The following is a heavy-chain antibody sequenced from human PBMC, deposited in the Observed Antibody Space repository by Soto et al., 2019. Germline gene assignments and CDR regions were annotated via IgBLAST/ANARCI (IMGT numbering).Heavy chain of an antibody. CDR2: IYWDDSK. CDR3: AHKGPEDWPLDY. V-gene: IGHV2-5*02. Sequence: QFMLKESGPTLVRPTQTLTLTCAFSGFSLSTSGVGVGWIRQPPGKALEWLAVIYWDDSKHYSPSLRSRLTITKDTSKNLVVLTMTNIDPMDTGTYYCAHKGPEDWPLDYWGQGTLVTVSS. D-gene: IGHD3-9*01. J-gene: IGHJ4*02. CDR1: GFSLSTSGVG.